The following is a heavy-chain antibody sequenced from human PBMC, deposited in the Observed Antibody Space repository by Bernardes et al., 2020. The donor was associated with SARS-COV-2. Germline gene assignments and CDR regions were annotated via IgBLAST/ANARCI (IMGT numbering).Heavy chain of an antibody. D-gene: IGHD3-10*01. CDR2: IYPSDSDT. Sequence: GGSLKIPCKGSGYSFSSYWIGWVRQMPGKGLEWMGIIYPSDSDTRYSPSFQGQVTISADKSISTAYLQWSSLKASDTAMYYCARRYGSGNYHDHRNAFDIWGQGTMVTVSS. V-gene: IGHV5-51*01. CDR1: GYSFSSYW. CDR3: ARRYGSGNYHDHRNAFDI. J-gene: IGHJ3*02.